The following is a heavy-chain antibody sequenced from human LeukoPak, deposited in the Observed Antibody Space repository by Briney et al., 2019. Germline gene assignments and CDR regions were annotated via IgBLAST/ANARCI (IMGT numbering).Heavy chain of an antibody. Sequence: GGSLRLSCAASGFTFSAYAMNWVRQAPGKGLEWVAVITYDGSNKYYADSVKGRFTISGDKSKDTLYHQMKSLQPEDTAVYYCARGPGPIAGAKNPFDIWGQGTMVTVSS. D-gene: IGHD1-26*01. CDR1: GFTFSAYA. V-gene: IGHV3-30*01. CDR3: ARGPGPIAGAKNPFDI. J-gene: IGHJ3*02. CDR2: ITYDGSNK.